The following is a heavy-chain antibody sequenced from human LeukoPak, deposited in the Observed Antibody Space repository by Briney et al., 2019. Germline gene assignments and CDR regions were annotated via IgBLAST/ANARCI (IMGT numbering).Heavy chain of an antibody. CDR1: GFTFSNYA. D-gene: IGHD2-15*01. V-gene: IGHV3-21*01. CDR3: ARDVGYWYFDL. Sequence: PGGSLRLSCAASGFTFSNYAMSWLRQAPGKGLEWVSSISSSTTYIYYADSVKGRFTISRDNAKNSLYLQMNSLRAEDTAVYYCARDVGYWYFDLWGRGTLVTVSS. J-gene: IGHJ2*01. CDR2: ISSSTTYI.